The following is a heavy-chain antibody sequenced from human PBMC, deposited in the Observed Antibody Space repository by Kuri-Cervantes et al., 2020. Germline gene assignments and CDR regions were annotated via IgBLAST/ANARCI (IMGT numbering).Heavy chain of an antibody. V-gene: IGHV1-2*02. CDR2: INPNSGGT. Sequence: ASVKVSCKASGYTFTGYYMYWVRQAPGQGLECMGWINPNSGGTNYAQKFQERVTITRDMSTSTAYMELSSLRSEDTAVYYCAADLYFYGDYPDCFDYWGQGTLVTVSS. D-gene: IGHD4-17*01. CDR3: AADLYFYGDYPDCFDY. J-gene: IGHJ4*02. CDR1: GYTFTGYY.